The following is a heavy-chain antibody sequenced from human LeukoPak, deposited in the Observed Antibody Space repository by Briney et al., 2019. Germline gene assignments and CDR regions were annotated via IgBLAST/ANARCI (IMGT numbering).Heavy chain of an antibody. CDR2: ITKNSNDI. Sequence: GGSLRLSCAASGFTFNVYSMSWVRQAPGKGLEWVSYITKNSNDIYYADSVKGRFTISRDNAKNSLYLHMNNLRAEDTAVYYCAKTLLDSSGYYYAGSDYWGQGILVTVST. D-gene: IGHD3-22*01. CDR1: GFTFNVYS. CDR3: AKTLLDSSGYYYAGSDY. J-gene: IGHJ4*02. V-gene: IGHV3-48*01.